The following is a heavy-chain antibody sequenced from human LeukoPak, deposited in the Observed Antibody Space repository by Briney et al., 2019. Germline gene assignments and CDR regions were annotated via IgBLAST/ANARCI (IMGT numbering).Heavy chain of an antibody. V-gene: IGHV3-21*01. CDR2: ISSRSTYI. CDR1: GFTFSSYN. CDR3: ARGATRIDY. J-gene: IGHJ4*02. Sequence: GGSLRLSCAASGFTFSSYNMNWVRQAPGKGLEWVSSISSRSTYIYYADSVKGRFTISRDNAKNSLYLQMNSLRGEDTAVYYCARGATRIDYWGQGTLVTVSS. D-gene: IGHD1-26*01.